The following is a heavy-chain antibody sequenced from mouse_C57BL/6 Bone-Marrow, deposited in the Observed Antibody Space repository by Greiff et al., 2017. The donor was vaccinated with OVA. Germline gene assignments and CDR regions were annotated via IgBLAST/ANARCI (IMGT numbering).Heavy chain of an antibody. J-gene: IGHJ3*01. Sequence: QVQLQQSGAELVRPGASVTLSCKASGYTFTDYEMHWVKQTPVHGLEWIGAIDPETGGTAYNQKFKGKAILTADKSSSTAYMELRSLTSEDSAVYYCTGTGKLRYGSTWFAYWGQGTLVTVSA. CDR1: GYTFTDYE. V-gene: IGHV1-15*01. CDR3: TGTGKLRYGSTWFAY. CDR2: IDPETGGT. D-gene: IGHD1-1*01.